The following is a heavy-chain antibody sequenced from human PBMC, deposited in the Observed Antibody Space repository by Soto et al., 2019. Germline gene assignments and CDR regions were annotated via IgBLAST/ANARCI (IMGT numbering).Heavy chain of an antibody. Sequence: QVQLQESGPGLVKPSETLSLTCTVSGGSISSYYWSWIRQPPGKGLEWIGFIFYSGSTSYNPSLRSRVTISIATSEHQFSLKLNSVTAADTAVYYCASMIGDPVLSFDSWGQGTLVAVSS. D-gene: IGHD3-10*02. J-gene: IGHJ5*01. V-gene: IGHV4-59*01. CDR3: ASMIGDPVLSFDS. CDR1: GGSISSYY. CDR2: IFYSGST.